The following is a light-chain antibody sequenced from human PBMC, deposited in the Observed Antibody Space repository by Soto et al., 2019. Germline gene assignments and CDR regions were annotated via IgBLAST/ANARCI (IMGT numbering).Light chain of an antibody. CDR2: GAS. J-gene: IGKJ5*01. CDR3: QQYSGSPPTT. CDR1: LSLSNNY. V-gene: IGKV3-20*01. Sequence: EIVLTQSPGTLSLSPGESATLFCRASLSLSNNYLAWYQQKPAQAPRLLIYGASSRATGVPDRFSGSGSGTDFTLIISRLEPEDFAVYYCQQYSGSPPTTFGQGTRLEIE.